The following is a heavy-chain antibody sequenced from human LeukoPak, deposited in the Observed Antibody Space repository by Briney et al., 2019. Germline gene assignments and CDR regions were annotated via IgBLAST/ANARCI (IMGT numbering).Heavy chain of an antibody. Sequence: SETLSLTCTVSGGSLSSYYWSWIRQPPGKGLEWIGYMYYRGSTNYNPSLKSRVTISVDTSKNQFSLKLTSVTAADTAVYYCARKSHYYDSSGYTDYWGQGTLVTVSS. D-gene: IGHD3-22*01. CDR2: MYYRGST. V-gene: IGHV4-59*01. CDR1: GGSLSSYY. J-gene: IGHJ4*02. CDR3: ARKSHYYDSSGYTDY.